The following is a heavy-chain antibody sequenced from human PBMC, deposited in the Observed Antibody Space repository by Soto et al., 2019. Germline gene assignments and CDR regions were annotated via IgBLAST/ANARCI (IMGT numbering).Heavy chain of an antibody. V-gene: IGHV1-69*01. CDR3: ASGYYDSSGDSIDY. Sequence: QVQLVQSGAEVRKPGSSVKVSCQSFGGSFSSYAFSWVRQAPGQGLEWMGGLIVILGTTNYAQKFKGRVTFTADESTSTAYMEVSSLESEDTAIYYCASGYYDSSGDSIDYGGQGTQVTVAS. D-gene: IGHD3-22*01. J-gene: IGHJ4*02. CDR1: GGSFSSYA. CDR2: LIVILGTT.